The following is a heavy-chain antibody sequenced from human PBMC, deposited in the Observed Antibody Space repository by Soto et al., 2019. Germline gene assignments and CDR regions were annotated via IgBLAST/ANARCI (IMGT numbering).Heavy chain of an antibody. Sequence: ASVKVSCKASGYTFTSYDINWVRQATGQGLEWVGWMNPNSGNTGYAQKFQGRVTMTRNTSISTAYVELSSLRSEDTAVYYCARGAVAYCSGGSSLPLFDPWGQGTLVTVSS. D-gene: IGHD2-15*01. V-gene: IGHV1-8*02. CDR1: GYTFTSYD. CDR3: ARGAVAYCSGGSSLPLFDP. J-gene: IGHJ5*02. CDR2: MNPNSGNT.